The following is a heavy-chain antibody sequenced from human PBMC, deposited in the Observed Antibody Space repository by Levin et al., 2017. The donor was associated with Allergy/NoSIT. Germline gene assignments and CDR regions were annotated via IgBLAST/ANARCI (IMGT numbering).Heavy chain of an antibody. CDR1: GFTFSNYA. Sequence: GESLKISCAASGFTFSNYAMTWVRQAPGKGLEWVSTVSGDTTYYADSVKGRFTIPRDNSKNTVYLQMNSLRGEDTAVYYCANSQGNYGHLPDYLEDWGQGTLVIVSS. CDR2: VSGDTT. J-gene: IGHJ4*02. CDR3: ANSQGNYGHLPDYLED. D-gene: IGHD3-16*01. V-gene: IGHV3-23*01.